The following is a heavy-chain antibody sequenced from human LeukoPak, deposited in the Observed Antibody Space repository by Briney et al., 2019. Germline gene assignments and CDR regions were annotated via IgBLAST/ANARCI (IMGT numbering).Heavy chain of an antibody. D-gene: IGHD6-13*01. CDR2: INHSGST. Sequence: KPSETLSLTCAVYGGSFSGYYWSWIRQPPGKGLEWIGEINHSGSTNYNPSLKGRVTISVDTSKNQFSLKLSSVTAADTAVYYCARGDSPGIAAAGPPIYAFDIWGQGTMVTVSS. CDR1: GGSFSGYY. CDR3: ARGDSPGIAAAGPPIYAFDI. J-gene: IGHJ3*02. V-gene: IGHV4-34*01.